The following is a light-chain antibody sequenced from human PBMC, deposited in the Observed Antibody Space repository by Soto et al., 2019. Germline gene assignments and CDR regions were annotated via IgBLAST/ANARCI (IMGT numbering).Light chain of an antibody. V-gene: IGLV1-47*02. CDR3: ATWDDSLSGPV. Sequence: QSVLTQPPSASGTPGQGVTISCSGSSSNIGGNHVYWYQQLPGTAPKVLIYGNNHRPSGVPDRFFGSKSGTSASLAISGLRSEDEADYYCATWDDSLSGPVFGGGTKLTVL. CDR1: SSNIGGNH. J-gene: IGLJ3*02. CDR2: GNN.